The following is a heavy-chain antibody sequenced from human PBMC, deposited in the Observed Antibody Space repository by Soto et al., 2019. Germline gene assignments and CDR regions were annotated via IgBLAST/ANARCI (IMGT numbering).Heavy chain of an antibody. CDR1: GFTVSGMF. D-gene: IGHD6-19*01. V-gene: IGHV3-53*02. CDR2: IYSAGPT. CDR3: ARDADSSGLHY. J-gene: IGHJ4*02. Sequence: EVSLGETGGGLIHPGVSLRLSCAASGFTVSGMFMNWVLQAQGKGLEWVSGIYSAGPTYYADSVKGRFTISRDNSKNTLFLQLNNLRAEDTSVYYCARDADSSGLHYWGQGILVTVSS.